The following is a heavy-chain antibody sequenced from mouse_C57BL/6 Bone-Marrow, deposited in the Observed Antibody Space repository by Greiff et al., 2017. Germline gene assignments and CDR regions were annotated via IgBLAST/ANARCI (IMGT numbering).Heavy chain of an antibody. V-gene: IGHV1-85*01. Sequence: QVQLQQSGPELVKPGASVKLSCKASGYTFTSYDINWVKQRPGQGLEWIGWIYPRDGSTKYNEKFTGKAPLTVETSSSTAYMELHSLTSEDSAVYFCAREDYYGSSYVDWDEYYLDYWGQGTTLTVSS. D-gene: IGHD1-1*01. CDR3: AREDYYGSSYVDWDEYYLDY. CDR2: IYPRDGST. CDR1: GYTFTSYD. J-gene: IGHJ2*01.